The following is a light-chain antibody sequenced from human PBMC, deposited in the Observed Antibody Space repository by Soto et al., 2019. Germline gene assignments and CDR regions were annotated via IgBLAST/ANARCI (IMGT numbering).Light chain of an antibody. CDR1: QSVTSNY. CDR2: GAS. Sequence: EIVLTQSPGTLSLSAGERATLSCRASQSVTSNYLAWYQQKPGQAPSRLIYGASSRATGISDRFSGSGSGTDFTLTISRLEPEDFAVYYCQQYGSSPRTFGQGTKVDIK. V-gene: IGKV3-20*01. J-gene: IGKJ1*01. CDR3: QQYGSSPRT.